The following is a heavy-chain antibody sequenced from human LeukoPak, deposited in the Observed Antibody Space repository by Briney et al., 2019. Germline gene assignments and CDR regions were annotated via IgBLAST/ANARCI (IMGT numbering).Heavy chain of an antibody. D-gene: IGHD5-18*01. CDR1: GGSFSGYY. CDR2: INHSGST. CDR3: ARSDTAMGDFDY. V-gene: IGHV4-34*01. Sequence: SETLSLTCAVYGGSFSGYYWSWIRQPPGKGLEWIGEINHSGSTNYNPSLKSRVTISVDTSKNQFPLKLSSVTAADTAVYYCARSDTAMGDFDYWGQGTLVTVSS. J-gene: IGHJ4*02.